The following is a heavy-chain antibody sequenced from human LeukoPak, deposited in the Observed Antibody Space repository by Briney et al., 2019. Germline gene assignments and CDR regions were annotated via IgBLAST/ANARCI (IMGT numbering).Heavy chain of an antibody. CDR3: ARRSSRTVTRDYYMDV. CDR2: IYYSGST. V-gene: IGHV4-39*01. CDR1: GGSISSSSYY. D-gene: IGHD4-17*01. J-gene: IGHJ6*03. Sequence: SETLSLTCTVSGGSISSSSYYWGWIRQPSGKGLEWIGSIYYSGSTYYNPSLKSRVTISVDTSKNQFSLKLSSVTAADTAVYYCARRSSRTVTRDYYMDVWGKGTTVTVSS.